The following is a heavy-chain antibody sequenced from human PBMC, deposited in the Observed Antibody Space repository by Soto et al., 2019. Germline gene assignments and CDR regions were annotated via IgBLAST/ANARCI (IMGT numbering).Heavy chain of an antibody. D-gene: IGHD2-2*01. CDR2: ISSSGSTI. Sequence: GGSLRLPCADFPCNFSNYSKSWIRQDPGKGLEWVSYISSSGSTIYYADSVKGRFTISRDNAKNSLYLQMNSLRAEDTAVYYCARGCSSTSCYHYYYYYMDVWGKGTTVTVSS. V-gene: IGHV3-11*01. CDR3: ARGCSSTSCYHYYYYYMDV. J-gene: IGHJ6*03. CDR1: PCNFSNYS.